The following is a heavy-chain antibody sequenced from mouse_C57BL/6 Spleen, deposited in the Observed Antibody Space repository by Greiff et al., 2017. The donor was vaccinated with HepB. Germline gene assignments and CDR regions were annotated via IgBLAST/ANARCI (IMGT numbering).Heavy chain of an antibody. CDR2: IDPSDSET. J-gene: IGHJ2*01. Sequence: QVQLQQPGAELVRPGSSVKLSCKASGYTFTSYWMHWVKQRPIQGLEWIGNIDPSDSETHYNQKFKDKATLTVDKSSSTAYIQLSSLTSEDSAVYYCARSANSYVDYWGQGTTLTVSS. CDR1: GYTFTSYW. V-gene: IGHV1-52*01. D-gene: IGHD4-1*01. CDR3: ARSANSYVDY.